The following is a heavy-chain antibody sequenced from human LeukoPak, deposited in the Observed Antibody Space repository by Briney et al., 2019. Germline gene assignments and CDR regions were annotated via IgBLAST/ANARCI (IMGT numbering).Heavy chain of an antibody. D-gene: IGHD3-22*01. J-gene: IGHJ3*02. CDR3: ARGYYDSRGYSNTFDI. CDR1: GASISSSY. Sequence: PSETLSLTCAVSGASISSSYWSWIRQPPGKGLEWIGYINYSGNTKYNPSLESRVTISVDASNNQFSLRPSSVTAADTAFYYCARGYYDSRGYSNTFDIWGQGTLVTVSS. V-gene: IGHV4-59*01. CDR2: INYSGNT.